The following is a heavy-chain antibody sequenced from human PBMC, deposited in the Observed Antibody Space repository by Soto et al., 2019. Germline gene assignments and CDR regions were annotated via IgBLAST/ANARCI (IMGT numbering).Heavy chain of an antibody. CDR3: ARGLVGTLDN. Sequence: AAASQSPNSPACGGSLGSYYWSWIRQTPGKGLEWIGYIYYSGSTNYNPSLKSRVTISVDTSKNQFSLKLSSVTASFTAVYYCARGLVGTLDNWGQGPLGTVPS. J-gene: IGHJ4*01. V-gene: IGHV4-59*01. CDR1: GGSLGSYY. CDR2: IYYSGST. D-gene: IGHD2-8*02.